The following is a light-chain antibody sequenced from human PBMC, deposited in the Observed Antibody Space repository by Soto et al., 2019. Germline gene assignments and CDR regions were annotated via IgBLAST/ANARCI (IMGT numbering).Light chain of an antibody. Sequence: EIVLTQSPGTLSLSPVERATLSCRASQSVSSCYLAWYQQTPGQAPRLLIYGASSRATGIPDRFSGSGSGTDFTLTISRLEPEDFAVYYCQPYGSSPFTFGPGTKVDIK. CDR2: GAS. CDR3: QPYGSSPFT. CDR1: QSVSSCY. J-gene: IGKJ3*01. V-gene: IGKV3-20*01.